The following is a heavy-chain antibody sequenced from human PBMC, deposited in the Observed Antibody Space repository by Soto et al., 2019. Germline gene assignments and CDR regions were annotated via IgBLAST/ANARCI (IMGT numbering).Heavy chain of an antibody. CDR2: INHSGST. CDR1: GGSFSGYY. CDR3: ARGRRDIVVVPAATGHYYYYYYMDV. J-gene: IGHJ6*03. V-gene: IGHV4-34*01. D-gene: IGHD2-2*01. Sequence: SETLSLTCAVYGGSFSGYYWSWIRQPPGKGLEWIGEINHSGSTNYNPSLKSRVTISVDTSKNQFSLKLSSVTAADTAVYYCARGRRDIVVVPAATGHYYYYYYMDVWGKGTTVTVS.